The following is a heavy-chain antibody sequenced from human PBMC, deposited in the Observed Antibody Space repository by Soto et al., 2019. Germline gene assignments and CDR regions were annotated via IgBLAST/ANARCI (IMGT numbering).Heavy chain of an antibody. D-gene: IGHD3-16*02. CDR3: ARSMGELSFFDY. J-gene: IGHJ4*02. V-gene: IGHV1-2*04. CDR1: GYTFTGYY. Sequence: QVQLVQSGAEVKKPGASVKVSCKASGYTFTGYYMNWVRQAPGQGLEWMGWINPNSGGTNNAQKFQGWVTMTRDTSISTAYMELSRLRSDDTAVYYCARSMGELSFFDYWGQGTLVTVSS. CDR2: INPNSGGT.